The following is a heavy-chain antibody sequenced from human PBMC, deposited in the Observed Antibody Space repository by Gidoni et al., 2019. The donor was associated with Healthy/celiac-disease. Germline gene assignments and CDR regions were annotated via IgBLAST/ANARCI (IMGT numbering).Heavy chain of an antibody. CDR3: ARERYPRTHIVVVPAAIGEFDY. Sequence: QVQLVESGGGLVKPGGSLRLSCAASGFTFSDYYMSWIRQAPGKGLGWVSYISSSGSTIYYADSVKGRFTISRDNAKNSLYLQMNSLRAEDTAVYYCARERYPRTHIVVVPAAIGEFDYWGQGTLVTVSS. V-gene: IGHV3-11*01. CDR2: ISSSGSTI. CDR1: GFTFSDYY. D-gene: IGHD2-2*02. J-gene: IGHJ4*02.